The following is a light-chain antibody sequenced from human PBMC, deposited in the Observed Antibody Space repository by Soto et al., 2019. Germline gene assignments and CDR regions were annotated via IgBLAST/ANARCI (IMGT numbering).Light chain of an antibody. CDR3: QQYNSYSWT. J-gene: IGKJ1*01. CDR1: QSISSR. Sequence: DIQMTQSPSTLSASVGDRVTITCRASQSISSRLAWYQQKPGKSPKLLIYDSSSLESGVPSRFSGSGSGTEFTVTISSLQPDDFATYYCQQYNSYSWTFGQGTKVEIK. CDR2: DSS. V-gene: IGKV1-5*01.